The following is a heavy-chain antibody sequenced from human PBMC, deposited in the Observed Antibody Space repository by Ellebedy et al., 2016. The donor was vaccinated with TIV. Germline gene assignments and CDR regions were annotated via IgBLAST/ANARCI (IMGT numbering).Heavy chain of an antibody. CDR2: IVGSGGGI. CDR3: ARDRTPGDGYWVFDQ. CDR1: GVTVSTNY. V-gene: IGHV3-23*01. J-gene: IGHJ4*02. Sequence: GESLKISCAAAGVTVSTNYMSWVRQAPGKGLEWVSGIVGSGGGIFYADSVKGRFTISRDNSKSTVDLQMNSLRAEDTAIYYCARDRTPGDGYWVFDQWGQGALVTVSS. D-gene: IGHD5-18*01.